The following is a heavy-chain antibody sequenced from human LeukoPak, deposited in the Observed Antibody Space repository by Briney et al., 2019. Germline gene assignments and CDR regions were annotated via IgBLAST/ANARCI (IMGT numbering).Heavy chain of an antibody. D-gene: IGHD6-6*01. J-gene: IGHJ5*02. CDR2: IYHSGST. V-gene: IGHV4-38-2*02. Sequence: SETLSLTCAVSGYSISSGYYWGWIRQPPGKGLEWIGSIYHSGSTYYNPSLKGRVTISVDTSKNQFSLKLSSVTAADTAVYYCARDGLASSSLFSWFDPWGQGTLVTVSS. CDR1: GYSISSGYY. CDR3: ARDGLASSSLFSWFDP.